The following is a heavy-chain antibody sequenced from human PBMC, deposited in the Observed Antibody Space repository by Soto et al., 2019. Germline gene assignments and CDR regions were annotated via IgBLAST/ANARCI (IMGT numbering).Heavy chain of an antibody. CDR2: IWYDGSNK. CDR1: AFTFSSYA. D-gene: IGHD5-12*01. Sequence: QVQLVESGGGVVQPGRSLRLSCAASAFTFSSYAMHWVRQAPGKGLEWVAVIWYDGSNKYYADSVKGRFTISRDNSKKTLYLQMNSLRAEDTAVYYCARTRGYSGYDYWGQGTLVTVSS. V-gene: IGHV3-33*01. CDR3: ARTRGYSGYDY. J-gene: IGHJ4*02.